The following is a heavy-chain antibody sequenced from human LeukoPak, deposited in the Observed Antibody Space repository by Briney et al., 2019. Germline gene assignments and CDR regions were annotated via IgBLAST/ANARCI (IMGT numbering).Heavy chain of an antibody. CDR1: GGSISSSSYY. V-gene: IGHV4-39*01. D-gene: IGHD2-15*01. CDR2: IYYSGST. J-gene: IGHJ3*02. Sequence: SETLSLSCTVSGGSISSSSYYLGWIRQPSGKGLEWTGSIYYSGSTYYNQSLESRVTISLDTSKNQFSLNLSSVTAADTAVYYCARHEIAIVVVGGAFDIWGQGTMVTVSS. CDR3: ARHEIAIVVVGGAFDI.